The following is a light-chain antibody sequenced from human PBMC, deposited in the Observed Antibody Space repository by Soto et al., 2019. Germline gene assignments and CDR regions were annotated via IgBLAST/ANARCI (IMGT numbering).Light chain of an antibody. J-gene: IGKJ1*01. CDR1: QSVNSLF. CDR3: QQYGISPKT. Sequence: EIVLTQSPGTLSLSPGERATLSCRASQSVNSLFFGWHQQKPGQAPRLLIYGTTNRAAGIPDRFSGSGSGTDFTLTINRLEPEDSTVYFCQQYGISPKTFGQGTKVEIK. CDR2: GTT. V-gene: IGKV3-20*01.